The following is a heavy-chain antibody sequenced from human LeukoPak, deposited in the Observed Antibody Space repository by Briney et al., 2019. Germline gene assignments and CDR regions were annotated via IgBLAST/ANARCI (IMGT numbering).Heavy chain of an antibody. CDR3: ARQSGTMVTTRFDY. D-gene: IGHD4-17*01. CDR2: ISSFSRYI. V-gene: IGHV3-21*01. CDR1: GFTFSSYS. Sequence: GGSLRLSCAASGFTFSSYSMNWVRQAPGKGLEWVSSISSFSRYIYYADSVKGRFTISRDNARNSLYLQMNSLRAEDTAIYYCARQSGTMVTTRFDYWGQGTLVTVSS. J-gene: IGHJ4*02.